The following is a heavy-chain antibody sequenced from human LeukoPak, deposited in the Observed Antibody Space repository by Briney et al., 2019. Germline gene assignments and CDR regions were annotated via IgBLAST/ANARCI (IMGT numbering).Heavy chain of an antibody. J-gene: IGHJ4*02. Sequence: GGSLRLSCAASVFTLSTYYMNWVRQAPGKGLEWVSFITGSSSYIYYTDSVKGRFTISRDNAKNSLFLQMNSLRDEDTAVYYCASGFSSSPYLDYWGQGTLVTVSS. D-gene: IGHD6-6*01. CDR2: ITGSSSYI. CDR3: ASGFSSSPYLDY. CDR1: VFTLSTYY. V-gene: IGHV3-21*01.